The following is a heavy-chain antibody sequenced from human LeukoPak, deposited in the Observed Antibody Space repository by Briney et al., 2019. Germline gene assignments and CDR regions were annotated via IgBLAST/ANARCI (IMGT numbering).Heavy chain of an antibody. Sequence: GGALRLSCAASGFTFSDYYMSWIRQAPGKGLEWVSYISGSSGSISYADSVKGRFTISRDNAKNSLYLQMNSLRAEDTAVYYCARELWQHPDYWGQGTLVTVSS. J-gene: IGHJ4*02. D-gene: IGHD6-13*01. CDR2: ISGSSGSI. V-gene: IGHV3-11*05. CDR3: ARELWQHPDY. CDR1: GFTFSDYY.